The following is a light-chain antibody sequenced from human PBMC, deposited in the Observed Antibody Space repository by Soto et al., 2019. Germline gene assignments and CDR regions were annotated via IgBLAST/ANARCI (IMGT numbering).Light chain of an antibody. V-gene: IGKV3-11*01. CDR2: DTF. CDR3: QQYGTSPLT. J-gene: IGKJ4*01. CDR1: QSVSSY. Sequence: ENVLTQSPGTLSLSPRERATLSCRASQSVSSYLAWYQQKPGQAPRLLIYDTFHRAAGIPARFSGSGSGTDFSLTISSLEPEDFAVYYCQQYGTSPLTFGGGTKVDIK.